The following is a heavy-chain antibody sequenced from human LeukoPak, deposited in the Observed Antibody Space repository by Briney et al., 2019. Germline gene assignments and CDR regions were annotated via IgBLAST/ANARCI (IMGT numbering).Heavy chain of an antibody. CDR2: ISGSGGST. D-gene: IGHD6-13*01. CDR1: GFTFSSYA. CDR3: AKAGSSSWFHWFDP. J-gene: IGHJ5*02. Sequence: GGSLRLSCAASGFTFSSYAMSWVRQAPGKGLEWVSAISGSGGSTYYVKSVKGRLTISRDNSKNTLYLQMNSLRAEDTAVYYCAKAGSSSWFHWFDPWGQGTAVTVSS. V-gene: IGHV3-23*01.